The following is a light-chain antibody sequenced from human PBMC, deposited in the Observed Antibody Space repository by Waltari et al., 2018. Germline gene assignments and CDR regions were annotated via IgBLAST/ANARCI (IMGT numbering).Light chain of an antibody. J-gene: IGLJ2*01. CDR2: DVS. Sequence: SALTQTPSVSGSPGQSLALPCTCCRRDGGGYSEASWYQQHPGKAPKLMIFDVSYRPSGISNRFSGSKSGNTASLTISGLQAEDEADYYCSSYISSDTLELFGGGTSLTVL. CDR3: SSYISSDTLEL. V-gene: IGLV2-14*03. CDR1: RRDGGGYSE.